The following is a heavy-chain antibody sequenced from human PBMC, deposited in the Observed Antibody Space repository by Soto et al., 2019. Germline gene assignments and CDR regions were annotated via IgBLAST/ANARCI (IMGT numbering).Heavy chain of an antibody. V-gene: IGHV3-30*03. CDR2: ISYDGSNK. CDR1: GFTFSSYG. CDR3: ATGVITMVRGDI. J-gene: IGHJ3*02. Sequence: GGSLRLSCAASGFTFSSYGMHWVRQAPGKGLEWVAVISYDGSNKYYADSVKGRFTISRDNSKNTLYLQMNSLRAEDTAVYYCATGVITMVRGDIWGQGTMVTVSS. D-gene: IGHD3-10*01.